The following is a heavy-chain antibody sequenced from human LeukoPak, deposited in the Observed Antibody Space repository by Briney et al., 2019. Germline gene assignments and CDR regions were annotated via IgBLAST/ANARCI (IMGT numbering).Heavy chain of an antibody. CDR2: IIPIFGTA. J-gene: IGHJ4*02. V-gene: IGHV1-69*13. Sequence: GATVKVSCKASGGTFSSYAISWVRQAPGQGREWMGGIIPIFGTANYAQKFQGRVTITADESTSTAYMELSSLRSEDTAVYYCARTYQRGLLHFDYWGQGTLVTVSS. CDR3: ARTYQRGLLHFDY. CDR1: GGTFSSYA. D-gene: IGHD5-18*01.